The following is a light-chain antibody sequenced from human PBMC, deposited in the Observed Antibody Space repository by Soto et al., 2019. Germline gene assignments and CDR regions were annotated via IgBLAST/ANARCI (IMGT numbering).Light chain of an antibody. CDR1: QSVTSTY. CDR3: QQYVSPPIT. Sequence: EIVLTQSPGTLSLSPGERATLSCRASQSVTSTYLDWYQQKPGQAPRLLIYGASSRATGIPDRFSGSGSGTDFTLTISRLEPEDFAVYYCQQYVSPPITFGQGTRLEIK. V-gene: IGKV3-20*01. J-gene: IGKJ5*01. CDR2: GAS.